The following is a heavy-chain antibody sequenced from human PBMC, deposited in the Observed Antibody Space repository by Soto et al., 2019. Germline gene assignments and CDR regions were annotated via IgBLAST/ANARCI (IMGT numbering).Heavy chain of an antibody. Sequence: EVQLVESGGGLVQPGESLRLSCAASGFTFSNYWMHWVRQAPGKGLVWVSRIDSDGSRITYADFVKVRFTISRDNAKYTVYLHMNGLTAEDTAVYYCVRASLVVAVATREDFWGQGTLVTVSS. CDR3: VRASLVVAVATREDF. D-gene: IGHD2-15*01. J-gene: IGHJ4*02. CDR1: GFTFSNYW. CDR2: IDSDGSRI. V-gene: IGHV3-74*01.